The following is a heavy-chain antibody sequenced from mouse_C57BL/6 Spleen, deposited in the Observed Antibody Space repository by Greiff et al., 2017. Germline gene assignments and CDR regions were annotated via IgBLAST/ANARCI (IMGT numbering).Heavy chain of an antibody. Sequence: VQLQQSGAELVKPGASVKISCKASGYAFSSYWMNWVKQRPGKGLEWIGQIYPGDGDTNYNGKFKGKATLTADKSSSTAYMQLSRLTSEDSAVYFCARSTTVVATGDYWGQGTTLTVSS. CDR1: GYAFSSYW. J-gene: IGHJ2*01. CDR2: IYPGDGDT. D-gene: IGHD1-1*01. CDR3: ARSTTVVATGDY. V-gene: IGHV1-80*01.